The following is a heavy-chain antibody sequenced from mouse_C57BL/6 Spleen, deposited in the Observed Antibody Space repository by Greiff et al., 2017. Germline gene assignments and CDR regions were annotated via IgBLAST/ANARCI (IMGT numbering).Heavy chain of an antibody. J-gene: IGHJ4*01. D-gene: IGHD3-3*01. CDR2: IRLKSDNYAT. CDR1: GFTFSNYW. CDR3: TWEGLDYAMDY. Sequence: EVKVVESGGGLVQPGGSMKLSCVASGFTFSNYWMNWVRQSPEKGLEWVAQIRLKSDNYATHYAESVKGRFTISRDDSKSSVYLQMNNLRAEDTGIYYCTWEGLDYAMDYWGQGTSVTVSS. V-gene: IGHV6-3*01.